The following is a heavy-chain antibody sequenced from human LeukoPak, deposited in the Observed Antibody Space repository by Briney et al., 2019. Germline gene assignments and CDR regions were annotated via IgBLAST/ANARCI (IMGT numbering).Heavy chain of an antibody. CDR1: GGSFSGYY. CDR3: ARVLWFGELADPFDI. Sequence: SETLSLTCAVYGGSFSGYYWSWIRQPPGKGLEWIGEINHSGSTNYNPSLKSRVTISVDTSKNQFSLKLSSVTAADTAVYYCARVLWFGELADPFDIWGQGTMVIVSS. CDR2: INHSGST. D-gene: IGHD3-10*01. J-gene: IGHJ3*02. V-gene: IGHV4-34*01.